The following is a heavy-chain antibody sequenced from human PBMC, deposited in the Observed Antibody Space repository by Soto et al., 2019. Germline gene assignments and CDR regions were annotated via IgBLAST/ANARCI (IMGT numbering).Heavy chain of an antibody. CDR3: ARGTSIAVPEAR. J-gene: IGHJ4*02. CDR1: GFTFSNYG. D-gene: IGHD3-3*02. V-gene: IGHV1-18*01. CDR2: VSAYNGYT. Sequence: QVQLVQSGAEVKKPGASVKVSCKGSGFTFSNYGFNWVRQAPGQGLEWVGWVSAYNGYTKSAQNFQDRLIMTTDTSTNTAYMELRGLRPDDTDRYYCARGTSIAVPEARWGQGTLVTASS.